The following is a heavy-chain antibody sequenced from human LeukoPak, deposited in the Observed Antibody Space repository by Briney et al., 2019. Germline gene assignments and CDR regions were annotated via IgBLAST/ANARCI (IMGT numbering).Heavy chain of an antibody. V-gene: IGHV4-34*01. CDR1: GGSFSGYY. D-gene: IGHD3-16*01. CDR2: INHSGST. CDR3: ARDGGRGYYFDY. J-gene: IGHJ4*02. Sequence: PSETLSLTCAVYGGSFSGYYWSWIRQPPGKGLEWIGEINHSGSTNYNPSLKSRVTISVDTSKNQFSLKLSSVTAADTAVYYCARDGGRGYYFDYWGQGTLVTVSS.